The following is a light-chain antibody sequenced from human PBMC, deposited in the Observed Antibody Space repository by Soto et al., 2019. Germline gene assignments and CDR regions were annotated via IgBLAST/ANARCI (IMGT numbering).Light chain of an antibody. CDR1: QSVRSN. Sequence: MTHSASTLSATKGDRVTLSCRASQSVRSNLAWYQQKPGQAPRLLIYGASTRATGLPARFSGSGSGTDFTLTIIRLEPEDFAVYYCQQYGTTLWTFGQGTKVDI. V-gene: IGKV3-15*01. CDR3: QQYGTTLWT. J-gene: IGKJ1*01. CDR2: GAS.